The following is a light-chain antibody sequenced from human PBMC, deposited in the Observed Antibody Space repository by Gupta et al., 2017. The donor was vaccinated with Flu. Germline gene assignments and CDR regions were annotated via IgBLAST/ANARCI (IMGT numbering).Light chain of an antibody. CDR3: SSYTGSSTL. CDR1: SSDIGAYDY. Sequence: GTSSDIGAYDYASWYQQHPVRAPKLMIVEVNNRPSGVSNRVSGSKSGNTASLTISGLQAEDEAHYYCSSYTGSSTLFGGGTKLTVL. J-gene: IGLJ2*01. V-gene: IGLV2-14*01. CDR2: EVN.